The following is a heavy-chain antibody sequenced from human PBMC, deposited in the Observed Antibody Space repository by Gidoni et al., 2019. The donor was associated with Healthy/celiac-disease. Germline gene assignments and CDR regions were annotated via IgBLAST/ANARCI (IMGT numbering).Heavy chain of an antibody. CDR3: AKFPPLHGYYYDSSGYQNWFDP. Sequence: EVQLLESGGGLVQPGGSLRLSCAASGFTFSSYAMSSVRQAPGKGLEWVSAISGSGGSTYYADSVKGRFTISRDNSKNTLYLQMNSLRAEDTAVYYCAKFPPLHGYYYDSSGYQNWFDPWGQGTLVTVSS. J-gene: IGHJ5*02. CDR2: ISGSGGST. D-gene: IGHD3-22*01. V-gene: IGHV3-23*01. CDR1: GFTFSSYA.